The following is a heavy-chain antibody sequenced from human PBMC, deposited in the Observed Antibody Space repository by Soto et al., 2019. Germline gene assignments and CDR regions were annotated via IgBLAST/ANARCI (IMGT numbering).Heavy chain of an antibody. CDR2: ISGSGGST. CDR1: GFTFSSYA. D-gene: IGHD3-9*01. Sequence: GGSLRLSCAASGFTFSSYAMSWVRQAPGKGLEWVSAISGSGGSTYYADSVKGRFTISRDNSKNTLYLQMNSLRAEDTGVYYCAKGGPGHDILTGYPSAYNWFDPWGQGTLVTVSS. CDR3: AKGGPGHDILTGYPSAYNWFDP. J-gene: IGHJ5*02. V-gene: IGHV3-23*01.